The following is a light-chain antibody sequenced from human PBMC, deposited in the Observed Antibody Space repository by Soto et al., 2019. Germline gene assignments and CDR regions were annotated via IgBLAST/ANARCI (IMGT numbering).Light chain of an antibody. V-gene: IGKV3-15*01. J-gene: IGKJ4*01. Sequence: EVVMTQSPATLSVSPGETATLSCRASQSVNNNLAWYQTKPGQGPRRLIYGASTRATGIPARFSGSGSGTEFTLTTNSLQSEDYAVYFCHHYHNAAGTFGGGTKVDI. CDR1: QSVNNN. CDR2: GAS. CDR3: HHYHNAAGT.